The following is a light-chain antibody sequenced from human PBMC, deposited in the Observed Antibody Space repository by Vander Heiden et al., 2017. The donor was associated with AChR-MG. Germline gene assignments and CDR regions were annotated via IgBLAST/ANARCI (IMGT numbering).Light chain of an antibody. Sequence: DIVMTQSPLSLPVTPGEPASISCRSSQSLLHSNGYNYLDWYLQKPGQSPQLLIYLGSNRASGVPDRFSGSGSGTDFTLTISRVEAEDVGVYYCMQALQTPLTFGQGTKVEI. V-gene: IGKV2-28*01. J-gene: IGKJ1*01. CDR3: MQALQTPLT. CDR1: QSLLHSNGYNY. CDR2: LGS.